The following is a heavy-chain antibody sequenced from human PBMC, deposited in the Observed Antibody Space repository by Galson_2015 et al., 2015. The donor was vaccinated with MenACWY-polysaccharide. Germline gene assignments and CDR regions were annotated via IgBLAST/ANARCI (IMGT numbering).Heavy chain of an antibody. CDR1: GFTFGNHP. CDR2: SLDSGRGT. J-gene: IGHJ4*02. D-gene: IGHD2-2*01. CDR3: VKGLGYCPRASCYEDY. Sequence: SLRLSCAGSGFTFGNHPMNWVRQAPGKGLAWVSVSLDSGRGTYYADSVKGRFSISRDISKNTLYLQMNSLRVDDTAIYYCVKGLGYCPRASCYEDYWGQGTLVTVSS. V-gene: IGHV3-23*01.